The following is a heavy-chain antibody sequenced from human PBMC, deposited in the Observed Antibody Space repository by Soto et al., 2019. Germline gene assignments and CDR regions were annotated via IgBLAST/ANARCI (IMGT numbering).Heavy chain of an antibody. D-gene: IGHD2-2*01. V-gene: IGHV1-69*01. J-gene: IGHJ6*02. CDR1: GGTFSSYA. CDR3: ARSQGSSTSLEIYYYYYYGMDV. CDR2: IIPISGTA. Sequence: QVQLVQSGAEVKKPGSSVKVSCKASGGTFSSYAISWVRQAPGQGLEWMGGIIPISGTANYAQKFQGRVTMTADDSTRTVSMELSSLRSEDTAVYFCARSQGSSTSLEIYYYYYYGMDVWGQGTTVTVSS.